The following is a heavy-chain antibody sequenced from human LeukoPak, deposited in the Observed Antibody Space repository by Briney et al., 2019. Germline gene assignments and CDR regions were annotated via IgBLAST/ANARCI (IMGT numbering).Heavy chain of an antibody. V-gene: IGHV4-39*02. Sequence: SETLSLTCTVSGTSISSTPYYWGWIRQPPGKGLEWIATIYYSVSSESTSYNPSLKSRVTMSVDTSMNQLSLKLISVTAADTAVYYCARDRGSGYDINWFDPWGQGTLVTVSS. CDR1: GTSISSTPYY. CDR2: IYYSVSSEST. CDR3: ARDRGSGYDINWFDP. D-gene: IGHD5-12*01. J-gene: IGHJ5*02.